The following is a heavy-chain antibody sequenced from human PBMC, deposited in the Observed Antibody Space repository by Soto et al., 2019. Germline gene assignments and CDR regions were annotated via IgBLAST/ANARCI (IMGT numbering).Heavy chain of an antibody. Sequence: QVQLVESGGGLVKPGGSLRLSCAASGFTFSDYYMSWIRQAPGKGLEWVSYISSSGSTIYYADSVKGRFTISRDNAKNSQXRQMNSLRAEDTAVYYCARAFGVVPPSDYYYGMDVWGQGTTVTVSS. D-gene: IGHD3-3*01. J-gene: IGHJ6*02. CDR3: ARAFGVVPPSDYYYGMDV. CDR1: GFTFSDYY. CDR2: ISSSGSTI. V-gene: IGHV3-11*01.